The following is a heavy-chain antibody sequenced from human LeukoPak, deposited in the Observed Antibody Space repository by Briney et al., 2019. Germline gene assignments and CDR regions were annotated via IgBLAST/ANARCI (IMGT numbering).Heavy chain of an antibody. V-gene: IGHV1-2*02. Sequence: ASVKVSCKASGYTFTGYYMHWVRQAPGQGLEWMGWINPNSGGTNYAQKFQGRVTMTRDTSISTAYMELSRLRSDDTAVYYCARSYYYGSSGYLWIYYPFDPWGQGTLVTVSS. CDR1: GYTFTGYY. CDR3: ARSYYYGSSGYLWIYYPFDP. J-gene: IGHJ5*02. D-gene: IGHD3-22*01. CDR2: INPNSGGT.